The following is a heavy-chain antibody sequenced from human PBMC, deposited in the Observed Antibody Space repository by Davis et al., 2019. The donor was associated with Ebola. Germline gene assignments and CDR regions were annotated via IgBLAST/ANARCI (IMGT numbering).Heavy chain of an antibody. J-gene: IGHJ4*02. D-gene: IGHD3-22*01. Sequence: SETLSLTCTVSGASISSGRYSWSWIRQPAGKGLEWIGHIYSSGSTKYNPSLESRVTISLDTSKNQFSLRLNSVTAADTGIYFCARGRDDSSAYGFWGQGTLVTVSS. CDR1: GASISSGRYS. CDR3: ARGRDDSSAYGF. CDR2: IYSSGST. V-gene: IGHV4-61*09.